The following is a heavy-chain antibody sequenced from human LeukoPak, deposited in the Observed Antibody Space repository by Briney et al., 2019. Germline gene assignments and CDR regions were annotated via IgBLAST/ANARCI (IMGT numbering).Heavy chain of an antibody. CDR3: AKDYAFWSGHYFDY. CDR1: GFTFSSYA. D-gene: IGHD3-3*01. Sequence: PGGSLRLSCAASGFTFSSYAMHWVRQAPGKGLEWVAVISYDGSNKYYADSVKGRFTISRDNSKNTLYLQMSSLRAEDTAVYYCAKDYAFWSGHYFDYWGQGTLVTVSS. CDR2: ISYDGSNK. V-gene: IGHV3-30-3*01. J-gene: IGHJ4*02.